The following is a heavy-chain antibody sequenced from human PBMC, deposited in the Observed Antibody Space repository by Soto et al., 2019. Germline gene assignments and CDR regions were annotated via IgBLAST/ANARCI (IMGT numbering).Heavy chain of an antibody. J-gene: IGHJ6*02. Sequence: SETLSLTCTVSGGSVSSGSYYWSWIRQPPGKGLEWIGYIYYSGSTNYNPSLKSRVTISVDTSKNQFSLKLSSVTAADTAVYYCARGLVVYAISCMDVWGQGTTVPVSS. CDR3: ARGLVVYAISCMDV. CDR1: GGSVSSGSYY. D-gene: IGHD2-8*02. V-gene: IGHV4-61*01. CDR2: IYYSGST.